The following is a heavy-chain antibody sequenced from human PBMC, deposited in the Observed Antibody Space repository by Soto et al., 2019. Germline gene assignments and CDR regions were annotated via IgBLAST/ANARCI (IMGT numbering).Heavy chain of an antibody. V-gene: IGHV5-51*01. CDR3: ATTAGGATSGACEN. CDR1: GYRFTSNW. CDR2: VYPADSDT. Sequence: GECLKISCQGSGYRFTSNWIGWVRQIPWKGLEWMGVVYPADSDTRYSPSFQGQVTVSADKSISTAYLQWRSLKASDTAIYYCATTAGGATSGACENWGEQTMVSTSS. D-gene: IGHD1-26*01. J-gene: IGHJ4*03.